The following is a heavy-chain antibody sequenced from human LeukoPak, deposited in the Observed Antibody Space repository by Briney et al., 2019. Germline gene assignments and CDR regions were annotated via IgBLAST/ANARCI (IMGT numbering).Heavy chain of an antibody. J-gene: IGHJ4*02. V-gene: IGHV4-34*01. CDR1: GYSISSGYY. CDR2: INHSGST. CDR3: ARGSYYYDSSGLGYYFDY. Sequence: SETLSLTCAVSGYSISSGYYWSWIRQPPGKGLEWIGEINHSGSTNYNPSLKSRVTISVDTSKNQFSLKLSSVTAADTAVYYCARGSYYYDSSGLGYYFDYWGQGTLVTVSS. D-gene: IGHD3-22*01.